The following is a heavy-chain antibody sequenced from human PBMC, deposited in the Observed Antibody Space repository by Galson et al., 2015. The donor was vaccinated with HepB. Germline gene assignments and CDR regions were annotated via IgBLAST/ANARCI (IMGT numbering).Heavy chain of an antibody. CDR2: IYYSGST. J-gene: IGHJ5*02. Sequence: SEPLSLTCTVSGGSISSSSYYWGWIRQPPGKGLEWIGSIYYSGSTYYDPSLKSRVTISVDTSKNQFSLKLSSVTAADTAVYYCAGSHPPKWKYCSSTSCHGRYDWSDPWGQGTLVTVSS. CDR3: AGSHPPKWKYCSSTSCHGRYDWSDP. V-gene: IGHV4-39*01. CDR1: GGSISSSSYY. D-gene: IGHD2-2*01.